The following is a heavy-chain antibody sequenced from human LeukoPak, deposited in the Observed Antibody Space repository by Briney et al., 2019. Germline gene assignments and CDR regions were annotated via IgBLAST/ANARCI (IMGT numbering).Heavy chain of an antibody. CDR1: GYTFAGYY. CDR3: ATAGYSSGWYWFDP. Sequence: ASVKVSCKASGYTFAGYYMHWVRQAPGQGLEWMGWINPNSGGTNYAQKFQGRVTMTRDTSISTAYMELSRLRSDDTAVYYCATAGYSSGWYWFDPWGQGTLVTVSS. CDR2: INPNSGGT. D-gene: IGHD6-19*01. V-gene: IGHV1-2*02. J-gene: IGHJ5*02.